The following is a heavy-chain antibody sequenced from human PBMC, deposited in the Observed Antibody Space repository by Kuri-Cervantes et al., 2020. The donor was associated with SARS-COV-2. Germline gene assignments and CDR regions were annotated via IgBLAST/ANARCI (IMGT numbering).Heavy chain of an antibody. Sequence: GESLKISCAASGFTFSSYSMNWVRQAPGKGLEWVSSISSSSSYIYYADSVKGRFTISRDNAKNSLYLQMNSLRAEDTAVYYCARDQKLVSYPEWLLYDYWGQGTLVTVSS. D-gene: IGHD3-3*01. CDR3: ARDQKLVSYPEWLLYDY. CDR1: GFTFSSYS. CDR2: ISSSSSYI. J-gene: IGHJ4*02. V-gene: IGHV3-21*04.